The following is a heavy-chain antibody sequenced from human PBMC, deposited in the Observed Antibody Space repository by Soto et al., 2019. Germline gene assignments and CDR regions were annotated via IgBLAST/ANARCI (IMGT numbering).Heavy chain of an antibody. CDR1: GFTFSSYA. D-gene: IGHD2-2*01. V-gene: IGHV3-23*01. CDR3: AKGRGYCSSTSCYVGSDY. Sequence: EVQLLESGGGLVQPGGSLRLSCAASGFTFSSYAMSWFRQAPGKGLRGASAISGSGGSTYYAASVKGRFTISRDNSKNTLYLQMNSLRAEDTAVYYCAKGRGYCSSTSCYVGSDYWGQGTLVTVSS. CDR2: ISGSGGST. J-gene: IGHJ4*02.